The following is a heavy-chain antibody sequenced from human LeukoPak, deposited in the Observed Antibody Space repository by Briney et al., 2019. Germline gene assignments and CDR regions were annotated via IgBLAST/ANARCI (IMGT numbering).Heavy chain of an antibody. Sequence: GASVKVSCKASGYTFTSYGISWVRQAPGQGLEWMGWISAYNGNTNYAQKFQGRVTITADKSTSTAYMELSSLRSEDTAVYYCARAAASRFSSSWEFWGQGTLVTVSS. CDR1: GYTFTSYG. J-gene: IGHJ4*02. V-gene: IGHV1-18*01. D-gene: IGHD6-13*01. CDR2: ISAYNGNT. CDR3: ARAAASRFSSSWEF.